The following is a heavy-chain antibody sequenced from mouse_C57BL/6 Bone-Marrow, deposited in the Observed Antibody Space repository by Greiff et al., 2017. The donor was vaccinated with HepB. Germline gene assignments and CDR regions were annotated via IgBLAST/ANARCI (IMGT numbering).Heavy chain of an antibody. Sequence: QVQLKESGPGLVQPSQSLSITCTVSGFSLTSYGVHWVRQSPGKGLEWLGVIWSGGSTDYNAAFISRLSISKDNSKSQVFFKMNSLQADDTAIYYCARKATVVAHYYAMDYWGQGTSVTVSS. J-gene: IGHJ4*01. D-gene: IGHD1-1*01. V-gene: IGHV2-2*01. CDR2: IWSGGST. CDR3: ARKATVVAHYYAMDY. CDR1: GFSLTSYG.